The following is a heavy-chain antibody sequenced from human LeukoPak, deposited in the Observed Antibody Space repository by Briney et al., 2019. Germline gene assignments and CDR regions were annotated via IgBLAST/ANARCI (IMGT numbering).Heavy chain of an antibody. CDR2: IYYSGST. Sequence: SETLSLTCTVSGGSISSYYWSWIRRPPGKGLEWIGYIYYSGSTNYNPSLKSRVTISVDTSKNQFSLKLSSVTAADTAVYYCARGGIQLWGFDYWGQGTLVTVSS. CDR1: GGSISSYY. V-gene: IGHV4-59*01. J-gene: IGHJ4*02. D-gene: IGHD5-18*01. CDR3: ARGGIQLWGFDY.